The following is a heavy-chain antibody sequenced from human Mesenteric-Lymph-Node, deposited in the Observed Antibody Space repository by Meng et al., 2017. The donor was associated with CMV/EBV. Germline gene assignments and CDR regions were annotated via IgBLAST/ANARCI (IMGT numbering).Heavy chain of an antibody. V-gene: IGHV4-4*02. D-gene: IGHD1-7*01. CDR2: IYHSGGT. CDR3: ARQGTTGGELVVDP. J-gene: IGHJ5*02. Sequence: VSGGSISSSDWWSWVRQPPGKGLEWIGEIYHSGGTNYNPSLKSRVTISVDKSKNQFSLKLSSVTAADTAVYYCARQGTTGGELVVDPWGQGTLVTVSS. CDR1: GGSISSSDW.